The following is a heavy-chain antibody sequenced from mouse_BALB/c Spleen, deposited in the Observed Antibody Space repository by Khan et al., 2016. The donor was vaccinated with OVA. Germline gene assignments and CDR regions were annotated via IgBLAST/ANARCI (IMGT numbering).Heavy chain of an antibody. J-gene: IGHJ4*01. CDR2: IDSANGYT. D-gene: IGHD2-14*01. Sequence: VQLQQPGAVLVKPGASVKLSCTASGFNLKVTYMHWVTQRPEQGLEGIGKIDSANGYTKYNQRFQGKATITTDTSSNTANVQLISLTSEDTAVYYCARSYRYRYAMDYWGQGTSVTVSS. CDR1: GFNLKVTY. V-gene: IGHV14-3*02. CDR3: ARSYRYRYAMDY.